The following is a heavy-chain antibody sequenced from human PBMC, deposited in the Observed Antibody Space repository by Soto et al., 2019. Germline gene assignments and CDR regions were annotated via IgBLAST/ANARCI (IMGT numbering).Heavy chain of an antibody. Sequence: QVQLVQSGAEVKKPGSSVKVSCKASGGTFSSYAISWVRQAPGQGLEWMGGIIPIFGTANYAQKFQGRVTITADESTSTAYMERSSLRSEDTAVYYCARVSFGGDVTPYYYYYGMDVWGQGTTVTVSS. CDR3: ARVSFGGDVTPYYYYYGMDV. J-gene: IGHJ6*02. CDR2: IIPIFGTA. D-gene: IGHD3-10*01. CDR1: GGTFSSYA. V-gene: IGHV1-69*01.